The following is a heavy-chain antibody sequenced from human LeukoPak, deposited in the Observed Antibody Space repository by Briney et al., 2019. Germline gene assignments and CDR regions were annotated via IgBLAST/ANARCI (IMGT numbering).Heavy chain of an antibody. CDR3: ATGYTSNCPYN. CDR2: IYYSGST. Sequence: SETLSLTCTVSGGSISSSSYYWGWIRQPTGKGLEWIGTIYYSGSTYYNPSFKSRVTISVDTSKNQFSLKLRSVTAADTAVYYCATGYTSNCPYNWGQGTLVTVSS. CDR1: GGSISSSSYY. D-gene: IGHD6-13*01. J-gene: IGHJ4*02. V-gene: IGHV4-39*01.